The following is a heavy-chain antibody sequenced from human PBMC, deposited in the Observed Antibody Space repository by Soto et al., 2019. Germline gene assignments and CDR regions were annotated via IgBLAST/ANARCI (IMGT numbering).Heavy chain of an antibody. CDR3: ARWAYYYYGMDV. V-gene: IGHV3-21*01. Sequence: PGGSLRLSCAASGFTFSSYSMNWVRQAPGKGLEWVSSISSSSSYIYYADSVKGRFTISGDNAKNSLYLQMNSLRAEDTAVYYGARWAYYYYGMDVWGQGATVTVSS. CDR1: GFTFSSYS. CDR2: ISSSSSYI. J-gene: IGHJ6*02.